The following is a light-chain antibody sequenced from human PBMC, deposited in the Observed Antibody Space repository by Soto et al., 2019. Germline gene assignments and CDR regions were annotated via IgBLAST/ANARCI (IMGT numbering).Light chain of an antibody. CDR1: SSDVGGYKY. J-gene: IGLJ1*01. CDR3: SSFSSSTTLYV. V-gene: IGLV2-14*01. CDR2: EVS. Sequence: QSDLTQPASVSGSPGQTITISCTGTSSDVGGYKYVSWYQHHADKAPKLMIYEVSNRPTGVSNRFSGSNSGNTASLTIYALHAEDEADYYCSSFSSSTTLYVFGTGTKV.